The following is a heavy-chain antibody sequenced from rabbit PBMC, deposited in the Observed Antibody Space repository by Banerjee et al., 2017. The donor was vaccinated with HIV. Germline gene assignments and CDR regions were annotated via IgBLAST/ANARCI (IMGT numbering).Heavy chain of an antibody. CDR2: IYDGSGDSA. Sequence: QSLEESGGDLVKPGASLTLTCTASGFSFSGSYYMCWVRQAPGKGLEWIGCIYDGSGDSAYFASWVNGRFSISKTSSTTVTLQMTSLTAADTATYFCARTLGILTTMTMVITPFYFNLWGQGTLVTVS. CDR1: GFSFSGSYY. D-gene: IGHD2-1*01. V-gene: IGHV1S40*01. CDR3: ARTLGILTTMTMVITPFYFNL. J-gene: IGHJ4*01.